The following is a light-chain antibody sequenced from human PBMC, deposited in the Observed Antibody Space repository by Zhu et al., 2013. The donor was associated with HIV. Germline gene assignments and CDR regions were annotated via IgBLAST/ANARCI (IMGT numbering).Light chain of an antibody. CDR1: DIGSKS. Sequence: PPSVSVAPGKTATIPCEGYDIGSKSVHWYQQKPGQAPRLLIYGASTRATGIPARFSGSGSGTEFTLTISRLEPEDSAVYYCQQYATSPLTFGGGTKVEIK. CDR2: GAS. V-gene: IGKV3-15*01. J-gene: IGKJ4*01. CDR3: QQYATSPLT.